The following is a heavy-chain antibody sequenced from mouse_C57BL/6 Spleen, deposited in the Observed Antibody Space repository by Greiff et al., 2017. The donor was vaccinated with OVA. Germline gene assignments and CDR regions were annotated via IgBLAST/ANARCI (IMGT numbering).Heavy chain of an antibody. CDR3: AGEGTTVVAPRMGY. CDR1: GYTFTSYW. V-gene: IGHV1-64*01. Sequence: QVQLQQPGAELVKPGASVKLSCKASGYTFTSYWMHWVKQRPGQGLAWIGMIHPNSGSTNYNEKFKSKATLTVDKSSSTAYMQLSSLTSEDYAVYCWAGEGTTVVAPRMGYWGRRNSVTVSS. D-gene: IGHD1-1*01. J-gene: IGHJ4*01. CDR2: IHPNSGST.